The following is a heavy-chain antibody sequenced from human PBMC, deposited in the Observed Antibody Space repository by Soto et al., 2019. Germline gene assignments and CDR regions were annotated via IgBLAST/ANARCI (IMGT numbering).Heavy chain of an antibody. V-gene: IGHV3-48*03. CDR2: ITSSGGAT. CDR3: ARGNCKTSCYIGF. D-gene: IGHD2-2*02. J-gene: IGHJ4*02. CDR1: GFGFSSYE. Sequence: EVQLVESGGGLVQPGGSLRLSCAAYGFGFSSYEMNWDREAPGNGLERVSYITSSGGATMYADSVKSRFTISRDNANDSLYLQMKSLIDEDTAVYYCARGNCKTSCYIGFWGQGAMGPVSS.